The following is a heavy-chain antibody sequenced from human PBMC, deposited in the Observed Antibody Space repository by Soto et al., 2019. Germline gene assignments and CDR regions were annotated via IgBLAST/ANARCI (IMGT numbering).Heavy chain of an antibody. CDR2: IIPIFGTA. J-gene: IGHJ4*02. CDR3: ASTGGRYYDSSGYSSYYFDY. Sequence: ASVKVSCKASGGTFSSYAISWVRQAPGQGLEWMGGIIPIFGTANYAQKFQGRVTITADESTSTAYMELSSLRSEDTAVYYCASTGGRYYDSSGYSSYYFDYWGQGTLVTVSS. D-gene: IGHD3-22*01. CDR1: GGTFSSYA. V-gene: IGHV1-69*13.